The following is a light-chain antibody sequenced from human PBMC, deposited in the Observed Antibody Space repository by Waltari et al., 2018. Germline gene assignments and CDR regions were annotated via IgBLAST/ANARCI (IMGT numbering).Light chain of an antibody. V-gene: IGLV2-11*01. J-gene: IGLJ3*02. Sequence: SALTQPRSVSGSPGPSVTIPCTGTNNDLSSFYYVSWYQQHPGKAPKLIILDVTKRPSGVPDRWSGSKSGNTASLTISGHRAEDEAEYYCCSYAGSYTWVFGGGTKLTVV. CDR3: CSYAGSYTWV. CDR1: NNDLSSFYY. CDR2: DVT.